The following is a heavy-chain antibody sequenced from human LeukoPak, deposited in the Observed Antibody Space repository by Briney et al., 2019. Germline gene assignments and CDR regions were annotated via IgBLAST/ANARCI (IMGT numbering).Heavy chain of an antibody. CDR3: AREGEQWLVRYFDY. J-gene: IGHJ4*02. Sequence: ASVKVSCKASGGTFSSYAISWVRQAPGQGLEWMGWINPNSGGTNYAQKFQGRVTMTRDTSISTAYMELSRLRSDDTAVYYCAREGEQWLVRYFDYWGQGTLVTVSS. V-gene: IGHV1-2*02. CDR2: INPNSGGT. CDR1: GGTFSSYA. D-gene: IGHD6-19*01.